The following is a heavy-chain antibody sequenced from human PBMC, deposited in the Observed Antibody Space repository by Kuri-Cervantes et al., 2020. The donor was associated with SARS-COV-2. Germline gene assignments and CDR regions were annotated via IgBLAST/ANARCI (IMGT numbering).Heavy chain of an antibody. Sequence: GGSLRLSCAASGFTFSSYSMNWVRQAPGKGLEWVSAISGSGGSTYYADSVKGRFTISRDNSKNTLYLQMNSLRAEDTAVYYCAKIPDYGDYVFYFDYWGQGTLVTVSS. J-gene: IGHJ4*02. V-gene: IGHV3-23*01. CDR3: AKIPDYGDYVFYFDY. CDR1: GFTFSSYS. D-gene: IGHD4-17*01. CDR2: ISGSGGST.